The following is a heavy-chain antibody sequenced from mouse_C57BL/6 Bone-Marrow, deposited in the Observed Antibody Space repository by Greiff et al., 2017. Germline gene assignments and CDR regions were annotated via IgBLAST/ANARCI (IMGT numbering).Heavy chain of an antibody. D-gene: IGHD1-1*01. J-gene: IGHJ1*03. Sequence: QVQLKQPGAELVRPGSSVKLSCKASGYTFTSYWMHWVKQRPIQGLEWIGNIDPSDSETHYNQKFKDKATLTVDKSSSTAYMQLSSLTSEAAAVYYCARGGTVVATPWYFDVWGTGTTVTVSS. CDR3: ARGGTVVATPWYFDV. CDR2: IDPSDSET. CDR1: GYTFTSYW. V-gene: IGHV1-52*01.